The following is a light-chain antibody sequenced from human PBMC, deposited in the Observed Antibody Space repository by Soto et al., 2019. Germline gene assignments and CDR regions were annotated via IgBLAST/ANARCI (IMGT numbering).Light chain of an antibody. CDR1: QSVSSSY. CDR3: QQYGSSPMT. V-gene: IGKV3-20*01. CDR2: GTS. J-gene: IGKJ1*01. Sequence: ETVLTQSPGTLSLSPGERATLSCRASQSVSSSYLAWYQQKPGQAPRLLIYGTSSRATGIPDRFSGSGSGTDFTLIISRLEPEDFAVYYCQQYGSSPMTFVQVTKVVIK.